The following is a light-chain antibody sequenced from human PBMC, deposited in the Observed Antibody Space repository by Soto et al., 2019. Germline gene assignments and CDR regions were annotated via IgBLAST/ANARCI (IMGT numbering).Light chain of an antibody. CDR1: QSVSSN. J-gene: IGKJ4*01. CDR3: QQHINWPLT. Sequence: EIVLTQSPGTLSLSPGERATLSCRASQSVSSNLAWYQQIPGQAPRLLIYDASTRATGIPARFSGSGSGTEFTLTISSLQSEDFALYYCQQHINWPLTFGGGTKVDIK. CDR2: DAS. V-gene: IGKV3-15*01.